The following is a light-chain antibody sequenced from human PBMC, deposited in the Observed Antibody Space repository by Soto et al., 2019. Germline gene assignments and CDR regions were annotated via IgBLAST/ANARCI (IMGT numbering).Light chain of an antibody. CDR2: ANS. J-gene: IGLJ1*01. Sequence: QSVLTQPPSASGTPGQRVTISCSGSSSNIGGTTVNWYQQVPGTAPKLLIYANSNRPSGVPDRFSGSKSGISASLAITGLQADDEADYYCQSYESSSLSGFVFGSGTKV. V-gene: IGLV1-40*01. CDR3: QSYESSSLSGFV. CDR1: SSNIGGTT.